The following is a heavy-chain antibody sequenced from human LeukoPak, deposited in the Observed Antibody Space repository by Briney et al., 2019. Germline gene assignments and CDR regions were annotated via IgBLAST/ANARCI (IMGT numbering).Heavy chain of an antibody. V-gene: IGHV3-23*01. CDR3: AKAYQASY. Sequence: GGSLRLSCATSGFTFSSYATSWVRQAPGKGLEWVSGISDSGYSTYYADSVKGRFTISRDNSKNTLSLQMNSLRAEDTAVYYCAKAYQASYWGQGTLVTVSS. CDR2: ISDSGYST. J-gene: IGHJ4*02. D-gene: IGHD2-2*01. CDR1: GFTFSSYA.